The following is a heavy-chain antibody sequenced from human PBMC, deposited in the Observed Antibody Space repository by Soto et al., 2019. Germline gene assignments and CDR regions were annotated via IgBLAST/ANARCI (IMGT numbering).Heavy chain of an antibody. D-gene: IGHD6-19*01. CDR1: GGTFSSYA. V-gene: IGHV1-69*13. CDR3: ARGRASHRQWLVQAIYYYGMDV. CDR2: IIPIFGTA. Sequence: SVKVSCKASGGTFSSYAISWVRQAPGQGLEWMGGIIPIFGTANYAQKFQGRVTITADESTSTAYMELSSLRSEDTAVYYCARGRASHRQWLVQAIYYYGMDVWGQGTTVTVSS. J-gene: IGHJ6*02.